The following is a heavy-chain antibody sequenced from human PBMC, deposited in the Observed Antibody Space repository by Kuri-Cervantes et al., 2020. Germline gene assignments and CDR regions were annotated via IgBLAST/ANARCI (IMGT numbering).Heavy chain of an antibody. CDR2: ISRSSSNT. J-gene: IGHJ6*02. CDR1: GFTFSSYS. Sequence: GESLKISCAASGFTFSSYSMNWVRQAPGKGLEWVSSISRSSSNTYYADSVKGRFTISRDNSKNTLYLQMNSLRAEDTAVYYCAKDRLYGMDVWGQGTTVTVSS. CDR3: AKDRLYGMDV. V-gene: IGHV3-21*04.